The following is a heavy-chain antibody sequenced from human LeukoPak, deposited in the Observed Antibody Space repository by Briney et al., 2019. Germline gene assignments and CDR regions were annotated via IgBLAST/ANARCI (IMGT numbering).Heavy chain of an antibody. Sequence: SETLSLTCTVSGGSISSYYWSWIRQHPGKGLEWIGYIYYSGSTYYNPSLKSRVTISVDTSKNQFSLKLSSVTAADTAVYYCARDRPGEDAFDIWGQGTMVTVSS. CDR3: ARDRPGEDAFDI. J-gene: IGHJ3*02. CDR1: GGSISSYY. CDR2: IYYSGST. V-gene: IGHV4-59*06.